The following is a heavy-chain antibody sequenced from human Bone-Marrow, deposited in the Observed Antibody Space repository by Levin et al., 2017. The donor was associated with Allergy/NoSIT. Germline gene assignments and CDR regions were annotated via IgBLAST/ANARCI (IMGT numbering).Heavy chain of an antibody. D-gene: IGHD3-10*01. CDR1: GFSLTTDGVA. V-gene: IGHV2-5*02. CDR2: IFWDGDM. Sequence: ESGPTLVKPAQTLTLTCTFSGFSLTTDGVAVGWLRQPPGQAPEWLALIFWDGDMRYTPFHERRLTITKDTSNNPVVLKMTSMQPDDTGTYYCAHRRRGVYYFDYWGLGALVTVSS. J-gene: IGHJ4*01. CDR3: AHRRRGVYYFDY.